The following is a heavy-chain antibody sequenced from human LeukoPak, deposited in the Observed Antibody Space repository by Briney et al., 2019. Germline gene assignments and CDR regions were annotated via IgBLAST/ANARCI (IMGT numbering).Heavy chain of an antibody. V-gene: IGHV3-33*08. Sequence: PGGSLRLSCAASGFTFSSYAMSWVRQAPGKGLEWVAVIWYDGNKKYYADSVKGRFTISRDNSKNTLYLQMNSLRAEDTAVYYCARGQLLFDYWGQGTLVTVSS. D-gene: IGHD2-2*01. CDR2: IWYDGNKK. CDR1: GFTFSSYA. CDR3: ARGQLLFDY. J-gene: IGHJ4*02.